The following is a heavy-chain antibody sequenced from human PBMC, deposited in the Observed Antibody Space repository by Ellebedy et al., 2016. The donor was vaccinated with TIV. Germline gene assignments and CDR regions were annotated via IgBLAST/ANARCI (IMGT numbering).Heavy chain of an antibody. Sequence: ASVKVSCKASGYTFTSYDINWVRQATGQGLEWMGWMNPNSGNTGYPQKFQGRVTMTRSTSISTAYMELSSLRSEDTAVYYCGRADSGSYLNGPHAFDIWGQGTMVTVSS. D-gene: IGHD1-26*01. CDR3: GRADSGSYLNGPHAFDI. V-gene: IGHV1-8*01. J-gene: IGHJ3*02. CDR1: GYTFTSYD. CDR2: MNPNSGNT.